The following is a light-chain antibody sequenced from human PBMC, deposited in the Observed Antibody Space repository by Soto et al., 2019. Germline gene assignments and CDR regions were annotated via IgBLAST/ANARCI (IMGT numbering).Light chain of an antibody. CDR3: TAFSANRVYL. Sequence: QSALTQPISVSGSPGQSSTISCTGNSNDIGTYDYVCWNQQHPGKAPRLRIHGVHNRTPGISGRFSASKSGLTASLTISGLQAEDDADYYFTAFSANRVYLFGPGTKLTVL. J-gene: IGLJ1*01. CDR2: GVH. CDR1: SNDIGTYDY. V-gene: IGLV2-14*01.